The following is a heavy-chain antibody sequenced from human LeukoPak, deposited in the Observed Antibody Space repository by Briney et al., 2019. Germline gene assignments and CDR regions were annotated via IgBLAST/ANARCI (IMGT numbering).Heavy chain of an antibody. J-gene: IGHJ6*03. CDR1: GFTFTSYT. CDR3: ARDRLLEDRHYYSYYYMDV. D-gene: IGHD1-1*01. CDR2: ISSSSNYI. V-gene: IGHV3-21*01. Sequence: NPGGSLRLSCAASGFTFTSYTMNWVRQAPGKGLEWVSSISSSSNYIHYADSVKGRFTISRDNAKNSLYLQMNSLRAEDTAVYYCARDRLLEDRHYYSYYYMDVWGKGTTVTVSS.